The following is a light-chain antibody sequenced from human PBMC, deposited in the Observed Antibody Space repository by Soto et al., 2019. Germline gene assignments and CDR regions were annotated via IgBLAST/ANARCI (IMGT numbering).Light chain of an antibody. J-gene: IGLJ1*01. CDR3: AAWDDSLNGYV. CDR2: EVN. CDR1: SSYIGSYNR. V-gene: IGLV2-18*01. Sequence: QSGLAQPASVSGSPGQSITISCAGTSSYIGSYNRVSWYQQPPGTAPKLIIYEVNNRPSGVPDRFSGSKSGNTASLTISGLQAEDEADYICAAWDDSLNGYVFGTGTKVTVL.